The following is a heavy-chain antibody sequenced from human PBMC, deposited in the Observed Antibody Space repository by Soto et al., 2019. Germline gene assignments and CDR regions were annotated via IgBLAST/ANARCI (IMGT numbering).Heavy chain of an antibody. V-gene: IGHV1-18*04. CDR3: ARTDTWAY. CDR1: GYTFTDYS. CDR2: INTHNGHT. D-gene: IGHD3-16*01. J-gene: IGHJ4*02. Sequence: QVQLVQSGAEVKKPGASVKVSCKTSGYTFTDYSMNWVRQAPGQRLAWMGWINTHNGHTQYSPRFDDRVTMTTDPSTSTAYMELKGLRSDDTAVYYCARTDTWAYWGQGTLVTVSS.